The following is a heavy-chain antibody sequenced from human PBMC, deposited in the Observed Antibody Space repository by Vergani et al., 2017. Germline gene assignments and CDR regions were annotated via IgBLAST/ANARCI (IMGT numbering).Heavy chain of an antibody. CDR1: GGSISSYY. Sequence: QVQLQESGPGLVKPSETLSLTCTVSGGSISSYYWSWIRQPPGKGLEWIGYIYYSGSTNYNPSLKSRVTISVDTSKNQFSLKLSSVTAADTAVYYCAGTYDLVTFDYWGQGTLVTVSS. CDR2: IYYSGST. D-gene: IGHD3-3*01. V-gene: IGHV4-59*01. CDR3: AGTYDLVTFDY. J-gene: IGHJ4*02.